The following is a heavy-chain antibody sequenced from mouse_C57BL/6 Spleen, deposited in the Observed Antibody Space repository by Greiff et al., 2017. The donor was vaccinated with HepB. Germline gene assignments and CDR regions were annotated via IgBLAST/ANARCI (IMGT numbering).Heavy chain of an antibody. D-gene: IGHD1-1*01. CDR3: ARKYYYGSPWFAY. Sequence: VQLQQSRAELVKPGASVKMSCKASGYTFTTYPIEWMKQNHGKSLEWIGNFHPYNDDTKYNEKFKGKATLTVEKSSSTVYLELSRLTSDDSAVYYCARKYYYGSPWFAYWGQGTLVTVSA. J-gene: IGHJ3*01. CDR1: GYTFTTYP. CDR2: FHPYNDDT. V-gene: IGHV1-47*01.